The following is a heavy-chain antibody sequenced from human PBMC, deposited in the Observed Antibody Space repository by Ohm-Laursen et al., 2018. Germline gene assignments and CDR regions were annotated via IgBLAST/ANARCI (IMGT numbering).Heavy chain of an antibody. Sequence: SDTLSLTCTVSGDSISSYYWSWIRQPAGKGLEWIGRIYSSGSTNYNPSLKSRVTMSVDTSKSQFSLKVNSVTAADAAVYYCARSFDTYYFGLWGQGTLVTVSS. CDR2: IYSSGST. CDR3: ARSFDTYYFGL. V-gene: IGHV4-4*07. CDR1: GDSISSYY. J-gene: IGHJ4*02.